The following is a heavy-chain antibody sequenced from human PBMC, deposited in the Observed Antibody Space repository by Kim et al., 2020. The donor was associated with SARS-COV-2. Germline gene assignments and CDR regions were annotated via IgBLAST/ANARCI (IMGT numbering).Heavy chain of an antibody. D-gene: IGHD2-2*02. CDR2: ISGSGGST. Sequence: GGSLRLSCAASGFTFSSYAMSWVRQAPGKGLEWVSAISGSGGSTYYADSVKGRFTISRDNSKNTLYLQMNSLRAEDTAVYYCAKDLGGRVPAAISVGADYWGQGTLVTVSS. J-gene: IGHJ4*02. CDR3: AKDLGGRVPAAISVGADY. CDR1: GFTFSSYA. V-gene: IGHV3-23*01.